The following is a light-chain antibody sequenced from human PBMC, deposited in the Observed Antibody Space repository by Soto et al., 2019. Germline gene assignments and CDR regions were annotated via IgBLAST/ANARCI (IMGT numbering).Light chain of an antibody. CDR3: QQYYSTLTWT. CDR2: WAS. J-gene: IGKJ4*02. Sequence: DIVMTQSPDSLAVSLGERATINCKSSQSVLYSSNNKNYLAWYQQKPGQPPKLLIYWASTRESGVPDRFSGSGSGTDFTLTISSLQAEDVAVYYCQQYYSTLTWTFGGGTKVEI. CDR1: QSVLYSSNNKNY. V-gene: IGKV4-1*01.